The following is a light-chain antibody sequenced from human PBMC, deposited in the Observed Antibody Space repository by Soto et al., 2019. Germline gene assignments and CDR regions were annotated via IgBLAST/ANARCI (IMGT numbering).Light chain of an antibody. CDR3: QQYTSYSWT. Sequence: DIQMTQSPSSLSASVGDRVTITCRASQNIDSYLNWYQQRPGKAPKLLIHDASSLQSGVPSRFSGSGSGTEFTLTISSLQPADLATYYCQQYTSYSWTFGQGTKVDIK. J-gene: IGKJ1*01. CDR1: QNIDSY. V-gene: IGKV1-5*01. CDR2: DAS.